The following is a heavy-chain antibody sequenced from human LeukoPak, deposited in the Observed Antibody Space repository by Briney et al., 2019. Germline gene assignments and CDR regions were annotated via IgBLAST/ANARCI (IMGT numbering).Heavy chain of an antibody. CDR2: ISGSGGST. CDR3: AKSCDRSGGSCYICH. CDR1: GFTFSSYA. J-gene: IGHJ4*02. Sequence: GGSLRLSCAASGFTFSSYAMSWVRQAPGKGLEWVSAISGSGGSTYYADSVKGRFTISRDNSKNTLYLQMNSLRAEDTAVYYCAKSCDRSGGSCYICHWGQGTLVTVSS. D-gene: IGHD2-15*01. V-gene: IGHV3-23*01.